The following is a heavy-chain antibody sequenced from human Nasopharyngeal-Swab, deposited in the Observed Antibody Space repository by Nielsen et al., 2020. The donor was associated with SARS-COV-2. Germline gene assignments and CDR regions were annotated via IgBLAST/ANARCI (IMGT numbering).Heavy chain of an antibody. Sequence: GESLKISCAASGFTFFSYWMHWVRQAPGKGLEWVSFINSDGTTTTYADSVKGRFTISRDDAPSSLFLQMNSLRADDTGVYYCARGPSLGWFDPWGQGTLVTVSS. CDR3: ARGPSLGWFDP. CDR1: GFTFFSYW. CDR2: INSDGTTT. V-gene: IGHV3-74*01. J-gene: IGHJ5*02.